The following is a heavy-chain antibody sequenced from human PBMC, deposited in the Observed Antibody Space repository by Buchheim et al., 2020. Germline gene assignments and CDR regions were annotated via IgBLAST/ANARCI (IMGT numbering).Heavy chain of an antibody. CDR1: GFTFSSYG. D-gene: IGHD6-19*01. Sequence: QVQLVESGGGVVQPGRSLRLSCAASGFTFSSYGMHWVRQAPGKGLEWVAVISYDGSNKYYADSVKGRFTISRDNSKNTLYLQMNSLRAEDTAVYYCAKEGSGWYAPGAFDIWGQGT. V-gene: IGHV3-30*18. CDR2: ISYDGSNK. J-gene: IGHJ3*02. CDR3: AKEGSGWYAPGAFDI.